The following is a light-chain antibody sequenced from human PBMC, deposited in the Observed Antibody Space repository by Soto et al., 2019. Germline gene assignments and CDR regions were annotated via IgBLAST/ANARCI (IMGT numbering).Light chain of an antibody. CDR3: QQYSSSSRT. J-gene: IGKJ1*01. V-gene: IGKV3-20*01. CDR2: DAS. CDR1: QSVRNSY. Sequence: EIVLTQSPGTLSSSPGESATVSCRASQSVRNSYLAWYQQRPGQAPRLLIYDASNRATGIPDRFSGSGSGADFTLTISRLEPEDFAVYYCQQYSSSSRTFGQGTKVEIK.